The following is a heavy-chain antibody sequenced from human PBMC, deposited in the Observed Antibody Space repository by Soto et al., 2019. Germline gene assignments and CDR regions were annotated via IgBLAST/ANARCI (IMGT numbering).Heavy chain of an antibody. CDR1: GFTFGSSS. Sequence: EVQLLESGGGLVQPGGSLRLSCAASGFTFGSSSVSWVRQAAGKGLEWVSTISGGGASTYYADSVKGRFTISRDNSKNTLFLQMSSLSAEGTAVYYCAKGGHFSHFDFWGQGTLVTVSS. D-gene: IGHD6-25*01. CDR2: ISGGGAST. V-gene: IGHV3-23*01. CDR3: AKGGHFSHFDF. J-gene: IGHJ4*02.